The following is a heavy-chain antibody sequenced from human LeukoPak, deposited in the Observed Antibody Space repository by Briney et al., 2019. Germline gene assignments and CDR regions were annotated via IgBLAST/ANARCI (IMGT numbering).Heavy chain of an antibody. CDR1: GFTFSSYA. CDR3: AREDYDFWTGYFRFRGATRFDP. J-gene: IGHJ5*02. Sequence: PGGSLRLSCAASGFTFSSYAMSWVRQTPGKGLEWVANIKEDGSEKYYVDSVKGRFTISRDNAKNSLYLQMNSLRAEDTAVYYCAREDYDFWTGYFRFRGATRFDPWGQGTLVTVSS. D-gene: IGHD3-3*01. CDR2: IKEDGSEK. V-gene: IGHV3-7*01.